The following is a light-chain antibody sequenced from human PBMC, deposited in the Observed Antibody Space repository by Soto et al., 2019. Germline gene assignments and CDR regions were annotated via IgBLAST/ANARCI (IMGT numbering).Light chain of an antibody. CDR2: WAS. Sequence: DIVMTQSPDSLAVSLGERATINCKSSQSVLYSSNNKNYLAWYQQKPGQPPKLLNYWASTRESGVPDRFSGSGSGTDFTLTISSLQAEDVAVYYCQQYYSTPYTLGLGTKLEIK. CDR1: QSVLYSSNNKNY. V-gene: IGKV4-1*01. J-gene: IGKJ2*01. CDR3: QQYYSTPYT.